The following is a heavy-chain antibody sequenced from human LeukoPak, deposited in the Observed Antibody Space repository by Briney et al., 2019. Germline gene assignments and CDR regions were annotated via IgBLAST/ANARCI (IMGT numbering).Heavy chain of an antibody. D-gene: IGHD3-10*01. Sequence: TLSLTCAVSGVSISTGGYSWSWIRQPPGKGLEWIGYIYHSGSTYYNPSLKSRVTISVDTSMNQIFLRLTSVTAADTAVYYCARDFGAGSYRYGMDVWGQGTTVTVSS. CDR1: GVSISTGGYS. J-gene: IGHJ6*02. CDR3: ARDFGAGSYRYGMDV. CDR2: IYHSGST. V-gene: IGHV4-30-2*01.